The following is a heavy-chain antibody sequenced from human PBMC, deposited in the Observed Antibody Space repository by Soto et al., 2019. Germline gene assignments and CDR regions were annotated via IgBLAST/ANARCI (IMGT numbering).Heavy chain of an antibody. CDR2: ISGSGGST. CDR3: AKLPDAVDGMDV. J-gene: IGHJ6*02. V-gene: IGHV3-23*01. CDR1: GFTFSSFG. Sequence: GGSLRLSCAASGFTFSSFGMSWVRQAPGKGLEWVSSISGSGGSTYYADSVKGRFTISRDNPKNTVNLQMNSLRAEDTAVYYCAKLPDAVDGMDVWGQGTTVTVSS. D-gene: IGHD2-15*01.